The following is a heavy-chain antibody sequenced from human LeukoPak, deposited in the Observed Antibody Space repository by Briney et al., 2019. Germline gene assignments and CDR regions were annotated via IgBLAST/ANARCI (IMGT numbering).Heavy chain of an antibody. Sequence: PGGSLRLSCAASGFTLSNYWMHWVRQAPGKGLEWVAVISHDGSNKYYADSVKGRFTISRDNSKNTLYLQMNSLRAEDTAVYYCARSLRFLEWLLLSDYWGQGTLVTVSS. CDR2: ISHDGSNK. J-gene: IGHJ4*02. D-gene: IGHD3-3*01. CDR1: GFTLSNYW. V-gene: IGHV3-30-3*01. CDR3: ARSLRFLEWLLLSDY.